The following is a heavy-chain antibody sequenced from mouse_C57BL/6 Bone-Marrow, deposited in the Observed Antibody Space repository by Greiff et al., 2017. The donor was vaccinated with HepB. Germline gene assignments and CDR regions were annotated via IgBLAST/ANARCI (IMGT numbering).Heavy chain of an antibody. CDR3: VGNYGFAY. CDR1: GFSFNTYA. Sequence: EVKVEESGGGLVQPKGSLKLSCAASGFSFNTYAMNWVRQAPGKGLEWVARIRSKSNNYATYYADSVKDRFTISRDDSESMLYLQMNNLKTEDTAMYYCVGNYGFAYWGQGTLVTVSA. V-gene: IGHV10-1*01. D-gene: IGHD2-1*01. CDR2: IRSKSNNYAT. J-gene: IGHJ3*01.